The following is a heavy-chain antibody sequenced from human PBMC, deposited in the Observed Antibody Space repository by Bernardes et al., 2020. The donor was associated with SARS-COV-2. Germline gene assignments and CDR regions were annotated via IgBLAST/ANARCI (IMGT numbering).Heavy chain of an antibody. CDR3: AKVGCGGDCYLGIES. D-gene: IGHD2-21*02. V-gene: IGHV3-23*01. J-gene: IGHJ4*02. CDR1: GFNSSNYA. CDR2: IRGSGGKT. Sequence: GRSLRLSCAGAGFNSSNYAMSWVRQAPGKALEWVSAIRGSGGKTYYADSVNGRFSIFRDNSKNMLYLQMNSLRVDDTAVYYCAKVGCGGDCYLGIESWGQGTLVTVSS.